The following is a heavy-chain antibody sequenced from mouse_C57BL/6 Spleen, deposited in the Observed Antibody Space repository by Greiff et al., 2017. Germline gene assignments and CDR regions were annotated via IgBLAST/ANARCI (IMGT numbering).Heavy chain of an antibody. D-gene: IGHD2-2*01. CDR1: GFTFSDYY. CDR2: INYDGSST. J-gene: IGHJ2*01. CDR3: AREMVTGHFDY. Sequence: EVQLVESEGGLVQPGSSMKLSCTASGFTFSDYYMAWVRQVPEKGLEWVANINYDGSSTYYLDSLKSRFIISRDNAKNILYLQMSSLKSEDTATYYCAREMVTGHFDYWGQGTTLTVSS. V-gene: IGHV5-16*01.